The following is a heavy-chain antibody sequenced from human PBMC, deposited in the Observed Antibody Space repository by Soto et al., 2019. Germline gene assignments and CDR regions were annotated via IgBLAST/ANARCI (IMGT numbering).Heavy chain of an antibody. D-gene: IGHD3-22*01. CDR3: ARVVVVIPPGYYYAMDV. V-gene: IGHV3-48*02. CDR2: ITSSSDTI. CDR1: GFTFSSFH. Sequence: HPGGSLRLSCAASGFTFSSFHMNWVRQAPGRGLEWVAYITSSSDTIYYSESVKGRFTISRDNGKNSLFLQMNSLRDEDTAVYYCARVVVVIPPGYYYAMDVWGQGTTVTVSS. J-gene: IGHJ6*02.